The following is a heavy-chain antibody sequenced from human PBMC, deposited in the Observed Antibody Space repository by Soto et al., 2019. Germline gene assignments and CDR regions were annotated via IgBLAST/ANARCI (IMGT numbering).Heavy chain of an antibody. CDR1: GFTFSSYW. V-gene: IGHV3-74*01. Sequence: EVQLVESGGGLVQPGGSLRLSCAASGFTFSSYWMHWVRQGPGKGLVWVSRIKSDGSDTSYADSVKGRFTISRDNAKNRLYLQMNSLRAEDTAVYYCARLPTGRGYYYGLDVWGQGTTVTVSS. CDR2: IKSDGSDT. J-gene: IGHJ6*02. D-gene: IGHD1-26*01. CDR3: ARLPTGRGYYYGLDV.